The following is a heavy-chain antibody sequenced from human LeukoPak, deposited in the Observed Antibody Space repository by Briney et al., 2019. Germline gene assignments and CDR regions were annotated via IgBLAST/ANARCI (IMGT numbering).Heavy chain of an antibody. D-gene: IGHD2-2*01. Sequence: GSSVKVSCKASGGTFSSYAISWVRQAPGQGLEWMGGIIPIFGTANYAQKFQDRVTITADESTSTAYMELSSLRSEDTAVYYCASQLLRDREYFQHWGQGTLVTVSS. J-gene: IGHJ1*01. CDR2: IIPIFGTA. CDR1: GGTFSSYA. CDR3: ASQLLRDREYFQH. V-gene: IGHV1-69*01.